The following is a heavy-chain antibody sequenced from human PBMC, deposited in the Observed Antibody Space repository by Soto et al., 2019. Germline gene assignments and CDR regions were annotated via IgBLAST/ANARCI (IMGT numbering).Heavy chain of an antibody. CDR1: GGSIGSGSYY. CDR2: IYYSGSA. D-gene: IGHD3-22*01. CDR3: ARGAYYYDHDGYNWFDP. Sequence: SETLSLTCSVSGGSIGSGSYYWSWIRQHPGKGLEWIGYIYYSGSAYYNPSLKSRVTISVDTSKNQFSLRLSSVTAADTAVYYCARGAYYYDHDGYNWFDPWGQGTLVTVSS. V-gene: IGHV4-31*03. J-gene: IGHJ5*02.